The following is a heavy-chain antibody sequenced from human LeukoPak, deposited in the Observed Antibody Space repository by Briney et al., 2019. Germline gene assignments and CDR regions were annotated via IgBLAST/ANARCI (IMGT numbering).Heavy chain of an antibody. CDR1: GFTFSIYW. CDR2: IKQDGSEK. D-gene: IGHD3-22*01. CDR3: ARYPTQSYKEYDRPSHFDY. J-gene: IGHJ4*02. Sequence: PGGSLRLSCAVSGFTFSIYWMSWVRQAPGKGLEWVANIKQDGSEKYYVDSVKGRFTISRDNAKNSLYLQMNSLRAEDTAVYYCARYPTQSYKEYDRPSHFDYWGQGTLVTVSS. V-gene: IGHV3-7*01.